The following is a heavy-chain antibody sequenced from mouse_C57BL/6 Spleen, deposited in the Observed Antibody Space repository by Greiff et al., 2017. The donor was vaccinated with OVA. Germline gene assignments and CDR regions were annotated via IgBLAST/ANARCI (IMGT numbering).Heavy chain of an antibody. CDR1: GFTFSSYA. D-gene: IGHD2-12*01. CDR2: ISDGGSYT. CDR3: ARDSLGGDY. J-gene: IGHJ2*01. Sequence: EVQVVESGGGLVKPGGSLKLSCAASGFTFSSYAMSWVRQTPEKRLEWVATISDGGSYTYYPDNVKGRFTISRDNAKNNLYLQMSHLKSEDTAMYYCARDSLGGDYWGQGTTLTVSS. V-gene: IGHV5-4*01.